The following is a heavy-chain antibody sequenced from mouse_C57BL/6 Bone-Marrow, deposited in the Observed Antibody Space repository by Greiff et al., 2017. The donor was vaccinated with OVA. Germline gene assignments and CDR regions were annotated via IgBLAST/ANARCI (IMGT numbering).Heavy chain of an antibody. V-gene: IGHV1-52*01. CDR2: IDPSDSET. J-gene: IGHJ2*01. D-gene: IGHD2-12*01. CDR1: GYTFTSYW. CDR3: ARREDYKVWFDD. Sequence: QVQLQQPGAELVRPGSSVKLSCKASGYTFTSYWMHWVKQRPIQGLEWIGNIDPSDSETHYNQKFKDKATLTVDKSSSTAYMQLSSLTSEDSAVYYCARREDYKVWFDDWGQGTTLTVSS.